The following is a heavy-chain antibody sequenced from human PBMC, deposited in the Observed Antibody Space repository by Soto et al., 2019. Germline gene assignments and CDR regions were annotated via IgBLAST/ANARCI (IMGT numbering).Heavy chain of an antibody. V-gene: IGHV3-23*01. CDR3: ARGSATVTRAFDY. D-gene: IGHD2-15*01. Sequence: GESLKISCAASGFTFTNYSMSWVRQAPGKGLEWVSIIGSGGVPTYYADSVKGRLTISRDNSRNTLYLQMNSLRVEDTAVYYCARGSATVTRAFDYWGQGTLVTVSS. CDR1: GFTFTNYS. CDR2: IGSGGVPT. J-gene: IGHJ4*02.